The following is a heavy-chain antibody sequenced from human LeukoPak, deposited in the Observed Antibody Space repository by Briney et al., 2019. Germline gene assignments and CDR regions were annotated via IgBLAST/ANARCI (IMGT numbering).Heavy chain of an antibody. D-gene: IGHD6-13*01. CDR2: ISYDGSNK. CDR3: ARDKGAARYLDAFDI. CDR1: GFTFSSYA. J-gene: IGHJ3*02. Sequence: GGSLRLSCAASGFTFSSYAMHRVRQAPGKGLEWVAVISYDGSNKYYADSVKGRFTISRDNSKNTLYLQMNSLRAGDTAVYYCARDKGAARYLDAFDIWGQGTMVTVSS. V-gene: IGHV3-30-3*01.